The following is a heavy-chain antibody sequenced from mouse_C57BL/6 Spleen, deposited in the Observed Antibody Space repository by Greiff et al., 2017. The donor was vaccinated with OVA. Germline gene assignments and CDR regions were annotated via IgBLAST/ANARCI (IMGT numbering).Heavy chain of an antibody. CDR1: GYTFTDYY. D-gene: IGHD1-1*01. CDR2: INPYNGGT. Sequence: EVQLQQSGPVLVKPGASVKMSCKASGYTFTDYYMNWVQQSHGKSLEWIGVINPYNGGTSYTQTFKGKATLTVDKSSSTAYMELNSLTSEDSAVYYCALITHDYWGQGTTLTVSS. CDR3: ALITHDY. V-gene: IGHV1-19*01. J-gene: IGHJ2*01.